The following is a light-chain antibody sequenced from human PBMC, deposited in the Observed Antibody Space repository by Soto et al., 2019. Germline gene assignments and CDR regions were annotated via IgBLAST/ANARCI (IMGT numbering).Light chain of an antibody. Sequence: DIQMTQSPSTLSASVGDRVIITCRASQSLGTWLAWSQQKPGTAPVLLIYDVSRLESGVPSRFSGRGSGTEFTITISSLQPDDVATYYCQQDFSYPLTFGGRTKVEIK. CDR1: QSLGTW. J-gene: IGKJ4*01. CDR3: QQDFSYPLT. V-gene: IGKV1-5*01. CDR2: DVS.